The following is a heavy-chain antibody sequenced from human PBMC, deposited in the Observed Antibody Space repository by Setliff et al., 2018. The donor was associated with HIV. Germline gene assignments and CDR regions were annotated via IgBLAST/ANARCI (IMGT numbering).Heavy chain of an antibody. Sequence: ASVKVSCKASGYTFTSYGISWVRQAPGQGLEWMGWIRADNGHTDYAQKFQGRVTMTADTSTSTAYMEMRTLRSDDTAVYYCPRVQGINITLARAASAGLDVWGKGTTVTVSS. CDR3: PRVQGINITLARAASAGLDV. V-gene: IGHV1-18*01. CDR2: IRADNGHT. CDR1: GYTFTSYG. J-gene: IGHJ6*04. D-gene: IGHD3-10*01.